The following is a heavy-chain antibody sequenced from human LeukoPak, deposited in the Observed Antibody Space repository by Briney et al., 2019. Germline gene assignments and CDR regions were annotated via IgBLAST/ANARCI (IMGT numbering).Heavy chain of an antibody. D-gene: IGHD6-6*01. Sequence: SQTLSLTCTVSGDSISSGSYYWTWIRQPAGKGLEWIGRIYTSGSTINNPSLKNTNYNPSLKSRVTISVDTSKNQVSLKLSSVTAADTAVYYCARGLHNRSSGTRFDVFEIWGQGTMVTVSS. CDR3: ARGLHNRSSGTRFDVFEI. CDR2: IYTSGSTINNPSLKNT. J-gene: IGHJ3*02. CDR1: GDSISSGSYY. V-gene: IGHV4-61*02.